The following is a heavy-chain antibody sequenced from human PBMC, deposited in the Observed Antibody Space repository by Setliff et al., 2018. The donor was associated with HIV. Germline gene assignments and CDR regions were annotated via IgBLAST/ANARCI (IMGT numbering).Heavy chain of an antibody. Sequence: PSETLSLTCTVSGDSISSDSYYWSWIRQPAGKGLEWIGHIHTSGSTKYNPSLKSRVTISVDTSKNQFSLKLSSVTAADTAVYYCNIYYYYYMDVWGKGTTVTVS. CDR2: IHTSGST. CDR1: GDSISSDSYY. J-gene: IGHJ6*03. CDR3: NIYYYYYMDV. V-gene: IGHV4-61*09.